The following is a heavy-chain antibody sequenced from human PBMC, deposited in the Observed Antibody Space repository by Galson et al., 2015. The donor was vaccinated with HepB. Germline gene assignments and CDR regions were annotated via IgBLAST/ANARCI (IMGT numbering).Heavy chain of an antibody. V-gene: IGHV3-73*01. Sequence: SLRLSCAASGFTFSGSAIHWVRQASGRGLEWVGRIGSKANSYATAYAASVKGRFTISRDDSKNTAYMQMNSLKTEDTAVYYCTRLGDLSGYSSLWGQGTLVTVSS. J-gene: IGHJ4*02. D-gene: IGHD6-13*01. CDR2: IGSKANSYAT. CDR3: TRLGDLSGYSSL. CDR1: GFTFSGSA.